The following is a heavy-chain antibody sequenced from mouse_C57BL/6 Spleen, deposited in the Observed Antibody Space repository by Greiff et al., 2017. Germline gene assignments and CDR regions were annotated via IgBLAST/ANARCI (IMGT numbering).Heavy chain of an antibody. CDR1: GFTFSDFY. J-gene: IGHJ3*01. CDR3: ARDDYDGFAY. Sequence: EVNVVESGGGLVQSGRSLRLSCATSGFTFSDFYMEWVRQAPGKGLEWIAASRNKANDYTTEYSATVKGRFIFSIDTSQSILYLQMNALRAEDTAIYYCARDDYDGFAYWGQGTLVTVSA. D-gene: IGHD2-4*01. CDR2: SRNKANDYTT. V-gene: IGHV7-1*01.